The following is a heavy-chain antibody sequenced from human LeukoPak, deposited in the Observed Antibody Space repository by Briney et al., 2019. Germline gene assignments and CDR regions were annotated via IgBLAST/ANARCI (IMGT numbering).Heavy chain of an antibody. V-gene: IGHV3-15*01. D-gene: IGHD6-19*01. Sequence: GGPLRLSCAASGFTFSNAWMSWVRQAPGKGLEWVGRIKSKTDGGTTDYAAPVKGRFTISRDDSKNTLYLQMNSLKTEDTAVYYCTTGKLAVAGKGAWEKYYFDYWGQGTLVTVSS. J-gene: IGHJ4*02. CDR1: GFTFSNAW. CDR2: IKSKTDGGTT. CDR3: TTGKLAVAGKGAWEKYYFDY.